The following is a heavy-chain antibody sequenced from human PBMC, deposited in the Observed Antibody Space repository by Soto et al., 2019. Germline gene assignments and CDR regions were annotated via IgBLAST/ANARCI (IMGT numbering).Heavy chain of an antibody. CDR3: AKDPYYGDYAAYYFDY. CDR2: ISGSGGST. Sequence: EVQLLESGGGLVQPGGSLRLSCAASGFTFSSFAMSWVRQAPGKGLEWVSAISGSGGSTYYADSVKGRFTISRDNSKNTLFLQMNSLRADDTAVYYCAKDPYYGDYAAYYFDYWGHGTLVTVSS. CDR1: GFTFSSFA. V-gene: IGHV3-23*01. J-gene: IGHJ4*01. D-gene: IGHD4-17*01.